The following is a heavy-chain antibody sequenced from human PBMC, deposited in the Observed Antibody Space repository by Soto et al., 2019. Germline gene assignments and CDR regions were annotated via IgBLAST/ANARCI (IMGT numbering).Heavy chain of an antibody. CDR3: SRRAPEGFDP. CDR1: GGSISSSSYF. V-gene: IGHV4-39*02. J-gene: IGHJ5*02. CDR2: IDFRGTT. Sequence: QLRLQESGPRLAKPSETLSLTCTVSGGSISSSSYFWAWIRRPPGKGLEWIGCIDFRGTTYTNPSLESRVTISVDTSKNHFSLKLDSVTAADTALYYCSRRAPEGFDPWGRGTLVTVSS.